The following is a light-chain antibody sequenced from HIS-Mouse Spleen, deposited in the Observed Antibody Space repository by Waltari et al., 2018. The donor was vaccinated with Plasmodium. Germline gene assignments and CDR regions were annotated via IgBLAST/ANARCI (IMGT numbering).Light chain of an antibody. CDR2: GAS. V-gene: IGKV3-15*01. J-gene: IGKJ3*01. CDR3: QQYNNWSFT. Sequence: EIVMTHFPAPLPVSPGERATLSCRASQSVSSNLAWYQQKPGQAPRLLIYGASTRATGIPARFSGSGSGTEFTLTISSLQSEDFAVYYCQQYNNWSFTFGPGTKVDIK. CDR1: QSVSSN.